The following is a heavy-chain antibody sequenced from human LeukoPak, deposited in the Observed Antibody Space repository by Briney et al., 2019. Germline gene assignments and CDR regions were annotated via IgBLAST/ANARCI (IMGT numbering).Heavy chain of an antibody. J-gene: IGHJ6*03. CDR3: ASYSSSPTYYYYMDV. CDR1: GYTFTSYD. CDR2: MNPNSGNT. Sequence: ASVKVSCKASGYTFTSYDINWVRQATGQGLEWMGWMNPNSGNTGYAQKFQGRVTITTDESTSTAYMELSSLRSEDTAVYYCASYSSSPTYYYYMDVWGKGTTVAVSS. D-gene: IGHD6-6*01. V-gene: IGHV1-8*01.